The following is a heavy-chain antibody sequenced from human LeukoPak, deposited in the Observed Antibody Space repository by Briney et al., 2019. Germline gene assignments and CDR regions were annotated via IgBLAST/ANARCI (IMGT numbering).Heavy chain of an antibody. Sequence: SETLSLTCTVSGGSMSSSSYYWGWIRQPPGKGLEWIGSIYYSESTYQNPSLKSRVTISVDTSKNQFSLKLSSVTAADTAVYYCARVDELFLGVVPLYFDYWGQGTLVTVSS. CDR3: ARVDELFLGVVPLYFDY. CDR2: IYYSEST. D-gene: IGHD3-3*01. J-gene: IGHJ4*02. V-gene: IGHV4-39*07. CDR1: GGSMSSSSYY.